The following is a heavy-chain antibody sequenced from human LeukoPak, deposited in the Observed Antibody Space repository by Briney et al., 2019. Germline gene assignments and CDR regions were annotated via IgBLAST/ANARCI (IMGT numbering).Heavy chain of an antibody. CDR1: GFTFISYW. Sequence: SGGSLRLSCAASGFTFISYWMSWGRQAPGKGLEGGANIKTDASEKYYVASVQGPVTISKDNAKNSLYLQMHSMRVEDTVVYYCARVVFPSRVSDYWGQGTLVTVSS. J-gene: IGHJ4*02. V-gene: IGHV3-7*01. D-gene: IGHD2-21*01. CDR3: ARVVFPSRVSDY. CDR2: IKTDASEK.